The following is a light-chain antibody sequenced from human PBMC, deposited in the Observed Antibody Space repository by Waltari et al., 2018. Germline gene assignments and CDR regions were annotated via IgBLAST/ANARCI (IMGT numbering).Light chain of an antibody. Sequence: QSALTQPASVSGSPGQSITISCIGTSNDVGGYNYVSWYQQHPGKAPKLMIYEVSNRPSGVSNRFPASKSGNTASLTISGLQADDEADYYCSSYTSASTLVFGTGTKVTVL. V-gene: IGLV2-14*01. J-gene: IGLJ1*01. CDR1: SNDVGGYNY. CDR2: EVS. CDR3: SSYTSASTLV.